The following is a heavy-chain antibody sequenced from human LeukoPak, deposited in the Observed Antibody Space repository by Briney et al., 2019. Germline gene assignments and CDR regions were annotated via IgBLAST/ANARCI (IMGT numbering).Heavy chain of an antibody. Sequence: ASVKVSCKASGGTFSSYAISWVRQAPGQGLEWMGRIIPILGIANYAQKFQGRVTITADKSTSTAYMELSSLRSEDTAVYYCARAGVEMATIDYWGQRTLVTVSS. CDR1: GGTFSSYA. CDR3: ARAGVEMATIDY. CDR2: IIPILGIA. V-gene: IGHV1-69*04. D-gene: IGHD5-24*01. J-gene: IGHJ4*02.